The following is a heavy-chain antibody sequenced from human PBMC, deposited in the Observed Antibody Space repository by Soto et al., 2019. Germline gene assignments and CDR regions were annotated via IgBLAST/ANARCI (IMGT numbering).Heavy chain of an antibody. CDR3: ARHADCGCDCYSPLYYFYY. Sequence: SETLSLTCTVSGGSISSYYWSWIRQPPGKGLEWIGYIYYSGSTNYNPSLKSRVTISVDTSKNQFSLKLSSVTAADTAVYYCARHADCGCDCYSPLYYFYYWGQGTLVPVSS. V-gene: IGHV4-59*08. J-gene: IGHJ4*02. CDR2: IYYSGST. D-gene: IGHD2-21*02. CDR1: GGSISSYY.